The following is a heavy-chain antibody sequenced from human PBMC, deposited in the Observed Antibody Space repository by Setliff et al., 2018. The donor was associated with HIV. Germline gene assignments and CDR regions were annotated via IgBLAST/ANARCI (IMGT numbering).Heavy chain of an antibody. CDR2: IIPMLRVA. CDR1: GYTFTSYD. J-gene: IGHJ6*03. Sequence: WASVKVSCKASGYTFTSYDIHWVRQATGQGLEWMGGIIPMLRVAKYAQNLQDRVTITADKSTGTAYMELGGLRSEDTAVYYCARGSNPTGNYDFYFLDVWGKGTTVTVSS. D-gene: IGHD1-1*01. CDR3: ARGSNPTGNYDFYFLDV. V-gene: IGHV1-69*10.